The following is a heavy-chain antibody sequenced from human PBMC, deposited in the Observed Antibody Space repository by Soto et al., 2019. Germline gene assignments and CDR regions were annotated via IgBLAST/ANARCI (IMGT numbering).Heavy chain of an antibody. D-gene: IGHD3-10*01. CDR3: ARVRVIRGVIPSHFGL. CDR1: GGTFNSSG. J-gene: IGHJ4*02. CDR2: IIPLYGTV. V-gene: IGHV1-69*06. Sequence: QDHLAQSGAEVKKPGSSVTVSCKASGGTFNSSGISWVRQAPGQGLDWMGVIIPLYGTVNYAQKFQGRVSITADKATRTADMDLSSLRSDDTAVYYCARVRVIRGVIPSHFGLWGQGTLVTVSS.